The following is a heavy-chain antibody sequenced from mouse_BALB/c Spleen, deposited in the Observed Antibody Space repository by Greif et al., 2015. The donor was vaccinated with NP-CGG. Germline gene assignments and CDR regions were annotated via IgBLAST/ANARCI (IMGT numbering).Heavy chain of an antibody. V-gene: IGHV1-84*02. CDR2: IYPGSGNT. Sequence: QVQLKESGPELVKPGASVKISCKASGYTFTDYYINWVKQKPGQGLEWIGWIYPGSGNTKCNEKFKGKATLTVDTSSSTAYMQFSSLTSEDTAVYFCARRTGTEAMDYWGQGTSVTVSS. CDR1: GYTFTDYY. D-gene: IGHD4-1*01. CDR3: ARRTGTEAMDY. J-gene: IGHJ4*01.